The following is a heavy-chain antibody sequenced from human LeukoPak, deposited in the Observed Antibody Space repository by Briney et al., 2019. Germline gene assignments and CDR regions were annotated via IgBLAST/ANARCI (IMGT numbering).Heavy chain of an antibody. CDR1: GFTFRSYA. CDR2: VTSGGST. Sequence: GGSLRLSCAASGFTFRSYAMSWVRQAPGKGLQWVSVVTSGGSTYYGDSVKGRFTISRDNSKNTLYLQMNSLRAEDTAVYYCANEGPYSSGYYYFDYWGQGTLVTVSS. V-gene: IGHV3-23*01. J-gene: IGHJ4*02. CDR3: ANEGPYSSGYYYFDY. D-gene: IGHD3-22*01.